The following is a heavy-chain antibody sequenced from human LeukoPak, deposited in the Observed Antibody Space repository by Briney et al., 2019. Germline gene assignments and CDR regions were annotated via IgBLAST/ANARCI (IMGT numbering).Heavy chain of an antibody. CDR1: GYTFSSND. CDR2: MNPNSGNT. V-gene: IGHV1-8*03. CDR3: ARVLTGLYDFFDY. Sequence: ASVTVSCKASGYTFSSNDINWVRQATGQGLEWMGWMNPNSGNTGYAQKFQGRVTITRNTSISTAYMELSSLRSEDTAVYYCARVLTGLYDFFDYWGQGTLVTVSS. D-gene: IGHD3-3*01. J-gene: IGHJ4*02.